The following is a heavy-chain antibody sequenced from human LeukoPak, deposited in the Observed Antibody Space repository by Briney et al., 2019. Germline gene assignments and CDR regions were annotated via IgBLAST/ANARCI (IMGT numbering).Heavy chain of an antibody. CDR1: GFSFSVNW. V-gene: IGHV3-7*01. Sequence: PGGSLRLSCAASGFSFSVNWMSWVRQAPGKGPEWVASIKQDGSEKYYVDSVSGRFTISRDNAMNSLYLQMNSLRAEDTAVYYCAKEGYWGQGTLVTVSS. J-gene: IGHJ4*02. CDR3: AKEGY. CDR2: IKQDGSEK.